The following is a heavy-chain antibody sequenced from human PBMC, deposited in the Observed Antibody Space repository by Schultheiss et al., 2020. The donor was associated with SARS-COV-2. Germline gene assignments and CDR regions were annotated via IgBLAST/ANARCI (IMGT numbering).Heavy chain of an antibody. CDR3: ARVVAASTGAYNWFDP. Sequence: SGPTLVKPTQTLTLTCTFSGFSLSTSGMCVSWIRQPPGKALEWLARIDWDDDKRYSPSLKTRLTISKDTSKNQVVLTMTNMDPVDTATYYCARVVAASTGAYNWFDPWGQGTLVTVSS. CDR2: IDWDDDK. CDR1: GFSLSTSGMC. V-gene: IGHV2-70*11. D-gene: IGHD2-15*01. J-gene: IGHJ5*02.